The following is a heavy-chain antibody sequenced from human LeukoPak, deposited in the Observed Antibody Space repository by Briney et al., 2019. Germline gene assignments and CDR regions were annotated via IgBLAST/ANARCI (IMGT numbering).Heavy chain of an antibody. D-gene: IGHD1-1*01. Sequence: GESLKISFMATGFRTIMYARGGRRQMPGKGLEWMGIIYPVDSDTRYSPSFQGQVTISADKSTSTDFLQWSSLKASDTAIYYCARHGASIRTYNTLLNYWGQGTLVTVSS. V-gene: IGHV5-51*01. J-gene: IGHJ4*02. CDR3: ARHGASIRTYNTLLNY. CDR2: IYPVDSDT. CDR1: GFRTIMYA.